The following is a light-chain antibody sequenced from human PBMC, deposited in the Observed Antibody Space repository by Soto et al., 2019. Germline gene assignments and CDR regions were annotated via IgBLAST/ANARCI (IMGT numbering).Light chain of an antibody. CDR1: QSVSSN. J-gene: IGKJ1*01. CDR3: QPYNNWPPWT. CDR2: GAS. Sequence: EIVMTQSPATLSVSPGERATLSCRASQSVSSNLAWYQQKPGKAPRLLIYGASTRDTGIPARFSGSGSGSEFTLTISSLQSEAFAVYYCQPYNNWPPWTFGQGTKVEIK. V-gene: IGKV3-15*01.